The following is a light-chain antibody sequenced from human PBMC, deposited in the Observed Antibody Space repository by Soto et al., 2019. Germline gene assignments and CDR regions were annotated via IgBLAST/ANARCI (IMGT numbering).Light chain of an antibody. CDR3: SSYTSTSTVL. V-gene: IGLV2-14*01. J-gene: IGLJ2*01. Sequence: QSALTQPASVSGSPGQSITISCTGTSSDVGGYNYVSWYQQHPGKAPKLMIYEVSNRPSGVSNRFSGSKSGNTASLTISGLQAEDEADYYCSSYTSTSTVLFGGRTKVTVL. CDR1: SSDVGGYNY. CDR2: EVS.